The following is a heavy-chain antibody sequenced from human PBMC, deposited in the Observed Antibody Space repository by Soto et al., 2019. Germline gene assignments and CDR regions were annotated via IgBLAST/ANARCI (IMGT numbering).Heavy chain of an antibody. D-gene: IGHD6-6*01. V-gene: IGHV5-51*01. CDR2: IYPGDSDT. J-gene: IGHJ6*02. CDR1: GYSFTSYW. CDR3: ARLGAARPYYYYGMDV. Sequence: GESLKISCKGSGYSFTSYWIGWVRQMPGKGLEWMGIIYPGDSDTRYSPSFQGQVTISADKSISTAYLQWSSLKASDTAMYYCARLGAARPYYYYGMDVWGQGTTVTVSS.